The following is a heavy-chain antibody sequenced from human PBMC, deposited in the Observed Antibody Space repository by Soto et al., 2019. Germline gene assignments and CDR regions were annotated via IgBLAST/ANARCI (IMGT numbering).Heavy chain of an antibody. CDR1: GYTFNGYS. D-gene: IGHD6-13*01. CDR2: ISTYNGTT. CDR3: ARVDRRSWSAFDD. J-gene: IGHJ4*02. V-gene: IGHV1-18*04. Sequence: QVQLLQSGAEVKKPGAAVKVSCKTSGYTFNGYSISWVRQAPGQGLEWMGWISTYNGTTNTAQRCQGRVTVTPDTSTRTDYMELTNLKFAATAVYCCARVDRRSWSAFDDWGQGTLVPVSS.